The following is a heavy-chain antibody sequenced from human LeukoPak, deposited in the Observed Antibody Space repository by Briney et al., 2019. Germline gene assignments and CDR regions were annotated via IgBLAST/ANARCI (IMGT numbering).Heavy chain of an antibody. V-gene: IGHV4-30-4*01. CDR1: GGSISSGDYY. J-gene: IGHJ4*02. CDR3: AREPDDYGGNSGGGFFDY. CDR2: IYYSGST. D-gene: IGHD4-23*01. Sequence: SETLSLTCTVSGGSISSGDYYWSWIRQPPGKGLEWIGYIYYSGSTYYNPSLKGRVTISVDTSKNQFSLKLSSVTAADTAVYYCAREPDDYGGNSGGGFFDYWGQGTLVTVSS.